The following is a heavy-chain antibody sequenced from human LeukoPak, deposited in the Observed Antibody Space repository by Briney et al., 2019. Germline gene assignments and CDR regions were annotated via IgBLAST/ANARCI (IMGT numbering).Heavy chain of an antibody. J-gene: IGHJ6*02. CDR3: ARDLGGSSWYEYYYGMDV. CDR1: GFTFSSYA. V-gene: IGHV3-30*04. CDR2: ISYDGSNK. D-gene: IGHD6-13*01. Sequence: PGGSPRLSCAASGFTFSSYAMHWVRQAPGKGLEWVAVISYDGSNKYYADSVKGRFTISRDNSKNTLYLQMNSLRAEDTAVYYCARDLGGSSWYEYYYGMDVWGQGTTVTVSS.